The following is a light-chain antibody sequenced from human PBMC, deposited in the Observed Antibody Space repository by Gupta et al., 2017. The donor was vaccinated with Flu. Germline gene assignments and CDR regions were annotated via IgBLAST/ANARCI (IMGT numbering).Light chain of an antibody. CDR3: HVSHSGDDLWV. CDR2: YDN. CDR1: NIQRRS. V-gene: IGLV3-21*02. J-gene: IGLJ1*01. Sequence: SYVLTQAPSVSVAPGQTATITCGGDNIQRRSVHWYKQRPGRAPVVVVHYDNDRPSGVPDRVSCYTTGDKATPRTSSVGPGDEADDYWHVSHSGDDLWVFGPGNRLTVL.